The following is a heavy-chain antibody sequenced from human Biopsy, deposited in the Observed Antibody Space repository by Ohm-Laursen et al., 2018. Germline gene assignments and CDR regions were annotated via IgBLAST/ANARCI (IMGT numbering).Heavy chain of an antibody. V-gene: IGHV3-9*01. CDR3: VKDTNWNYVWDRPGATKGMDV. CDR1: GFSFDDFA. CDR2: IDWNSRNI. J-gene: IGHJ6*02. Sequence: SLRLSCSASGFSFDDFAMHWVRQSPGKGLEWVAGIDWNSRNINYGDSVKGRFSVSRDNAKNSLYLQMNSLRGKDTALYYCVKDTNWNYVWDRPGATKGMDVWGQGTTVTVSS. D-gene: IGHD1-7*01.